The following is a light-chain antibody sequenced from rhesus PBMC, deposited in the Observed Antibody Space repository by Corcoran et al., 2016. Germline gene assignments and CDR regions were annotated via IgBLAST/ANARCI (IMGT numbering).Light chain of an antibody. CDR3: LQHNSYPLT. CDR1: QGISSY. Sequence: DIQITQSPSSLSASVGDTVTITCRASQGISSYLNWFQQKPGKAPKLMIYDTSSLESGVPSRFSVVGSGTDVTLTISSLQPEDFAAYYCLQHNSYPLTFGGGTKVEIK. V-gene: IGKV1-28*03. J-gene: IGKJ4*01. CDR2: DTS.